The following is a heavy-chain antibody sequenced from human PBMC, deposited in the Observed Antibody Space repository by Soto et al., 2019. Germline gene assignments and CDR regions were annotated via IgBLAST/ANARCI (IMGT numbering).Heavy chain of an antibody. V-gene: IGHV1-18*01. J-gene: IGHJ6*02. CDR2: ISAYNGNT. Sequence: GAPVEVSRKAFGYTFSSYGIRWVRPAPGPGLEWMGWISAYNGNTNYAQKLQGRVTMTTDTPTSTAYMEPRSLRSDDTAVYYCARDHEVVPAASRYYYYGMDVWGQGTTVTVSS. D-gene: IGHD2-2*01. CDR1: GYTFSSYG. CDR3: ARDHEVVPAASRYYYYGMDV.